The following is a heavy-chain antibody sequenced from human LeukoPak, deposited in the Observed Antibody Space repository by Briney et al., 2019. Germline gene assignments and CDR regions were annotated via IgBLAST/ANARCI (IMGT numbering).Heavy chain of an antibody. J-gene: IGHJ4*02. CDR2: IRSKAYGGTT. CDR1: GFAFIHAW. V-gene: IGHV3-49*04. D-gene: IGHD3-3*01. Sequence: GGSLRLSCAASGFAFIHAWMSWVRQAPGKGLEWVGFIRSKAYGGTTEYAASVKGRFTISRDDSKSIAYLQMNSLKTEDTAVYYCTRDRRITIFGVVSHFDYWGQGTLVTVSS. CDR3: TRDRRITIFGVVSHFDY.